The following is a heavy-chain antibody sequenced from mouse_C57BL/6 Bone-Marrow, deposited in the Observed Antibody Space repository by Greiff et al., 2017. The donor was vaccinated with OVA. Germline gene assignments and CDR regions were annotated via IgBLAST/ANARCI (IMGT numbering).Heavy chain of an antibody. J-gene: IGHJ2*01. CDR1: GYTFTSYG. Sequence: QVQLQQSGAELARPGASVKLSCKASGYTFTSYGISWVKQRTGQGLEWIGEIYPRSGNTYYNEKFKGKATLTADKSSSTAYMELRSLTSEDSAVYFCARNDYGSSFDYWGQGTTLTVSP. V-gene: IGHV1-81*01. CDR2: IYPRSGNT. D-gene: IGHD1-1*01. CDR3: ARNDYGSSFDY.